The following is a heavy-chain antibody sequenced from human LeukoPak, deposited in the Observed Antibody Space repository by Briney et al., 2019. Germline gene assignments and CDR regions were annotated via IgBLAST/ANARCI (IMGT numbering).Heavy chain of an antibody. CDR1: GGSISSGDYY. CDR2: IYYSGST. V-gene: IGHV4-30-4*01. J-gene: IGHJ3*02. D-gene: IGHD3-3*01. CDR3: ARNFDYWGAFDI. Sequence: SETLSLTCTVSGGSISSGDYYWSWIRQPPGKGLEWIGYIYYSGSTYYNPSLKSRVTISVDTSKNQFSLHLRSVTAADTAVYFCARNFDYWGAFDIWGQGTTVTVSS.